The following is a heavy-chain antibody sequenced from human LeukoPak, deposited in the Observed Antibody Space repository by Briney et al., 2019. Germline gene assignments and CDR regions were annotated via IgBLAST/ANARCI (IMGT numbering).Heavy chain of an antibody. D-gene: IGHD1-1*01. CDR1: GFTVSSNY. Sequence: GGSLRLSCAASGFTVSSNYMSWVRQAPGKGLEWVSVIYSGGSTYYADSVKGRFTISRDDSKNTLYLQMNSLRAEDTAVYYCASSSTGTLYYYYGMDVWGQGTTVTVSS. CDR3: ASSSTGTLYYYYGMDV. J-gene: IGHJ6*02. CDR2: IYSGGST. V-gene: IGHV3-66*01.